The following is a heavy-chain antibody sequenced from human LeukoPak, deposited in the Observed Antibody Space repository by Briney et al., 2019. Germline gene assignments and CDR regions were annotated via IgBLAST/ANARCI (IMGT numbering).Heavy chain of an antibody. CDR3: ARHRRQQLPLDAFDI. D-gene: IGHD6-13*01. CDR1: GYSFTSYW. Sequence: GESLKISCKGSGYSFTSYWIGWVHQMPGKGLEWMGIIYPGDSDTRYSPSFQGQVTISADKSISTAYLQWSSLKASDTATYYCARHRRQQLPLDAFDIWGQGTMFTVSS. V-gene: IGHV5-51*07. CDR2: IYPGDSDT. J-gene: IGHJ3*02.